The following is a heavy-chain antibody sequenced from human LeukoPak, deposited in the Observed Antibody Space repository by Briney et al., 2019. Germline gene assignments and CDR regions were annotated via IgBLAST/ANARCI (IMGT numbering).Heavy chain of an antibody. CDR2: SNPNSGGT. J-gene: IGHJ4*02. D-gene: IGHD1-14*01. CDR1: GYTVTGYY. Sequence: ASVNVSCKASGYTVTGYYMHWLGQAPGQGLEGMGWSNPNSGGTNYAQKFQGRVTMTRDTSISPAYMELSRLRSDDTAVYYCARGPDEFDYWGQGTLVTVSS. V-gene: IGHV1-2*02. CDR3: ARGPDEFDY.